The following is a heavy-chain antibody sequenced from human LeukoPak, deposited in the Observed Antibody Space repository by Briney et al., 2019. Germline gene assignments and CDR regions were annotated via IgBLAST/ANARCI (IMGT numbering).Heavy chain of an antibody. V-gene: IGHV3-11*01. Sequence: GGSLRLSCAASGFTFSDYYMSWIRQAPGKGLEWISYITNSGTTIYYADSVRGRFTISRDNAKNSLYLQMNSLRAEDTAVYHCAREGYYDSSGYGVGYWGQGTLVTVSS. CDR1: GFTFSDYY. D-gene: IGHD3-22*01. CDR3: AREGYYDSSGYGVGY. J-gene: IGHJ4*02. CDR2: ITNSGTTI.